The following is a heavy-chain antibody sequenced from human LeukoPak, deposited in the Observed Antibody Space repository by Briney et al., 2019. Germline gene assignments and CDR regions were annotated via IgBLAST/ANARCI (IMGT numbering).Heavy chain of an antibody. J-gene: IGHJ4*02. Sequence: GGSLRLSCAASGFSFSSYAMTWVRQAPGKGLEWVSAISSSGSNTYYADSVKGRFTISRDNSKNTLYLQMNSLRAEDTAIYYCAKVGSSWTFDYWGQGTLVTVSS. CDR2: ISSSGSNT. CDR3: AKVGSSWTFDY. CDR1: GFSFSSYA. V-gene: IGHV3-23*01. D-gene: IGHD6-13*01.